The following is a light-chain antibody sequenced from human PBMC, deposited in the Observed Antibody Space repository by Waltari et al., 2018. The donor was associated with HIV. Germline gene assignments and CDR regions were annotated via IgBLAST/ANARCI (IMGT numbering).Light chain of an antibody. CDR2: DAS. V-gene: IGKV3-11*01. CDR1: ESISRY. Sequence: EIVLTQSPATLSLSPGERATLSCRASESISRYLAWYQQKPGQAPRLLVSDASNRATGIPARCSGSGSGTDFTLTISYLEPEDFAVYYCQQRTNWPPWSFGQGTKVEIK. J-gene: IGKJ1*01. CDR3: QQRTNWPPWS.